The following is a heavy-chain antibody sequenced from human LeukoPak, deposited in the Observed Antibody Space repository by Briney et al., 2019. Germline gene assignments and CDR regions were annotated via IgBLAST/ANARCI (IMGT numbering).Heavy chain of an antibody. Sequence: SETLSLTCTVSGGSISSYYWSWIRQPAGKGLEWIGRIYTSGSTNYNPSLKSRVTMSVDTSKNQFSLKLSSVTAADTAVYYCASTFNWSRGATTLDYRGQGTLVTVSS. CDR2: IYTSGST. D-gene: IGHD1-1*01. J-gene: IGHJ4*02. CDR3: ASTFNWSRGATTLDY. CDR1: GGSISSYY. V-gene: IGHV4-4*07.